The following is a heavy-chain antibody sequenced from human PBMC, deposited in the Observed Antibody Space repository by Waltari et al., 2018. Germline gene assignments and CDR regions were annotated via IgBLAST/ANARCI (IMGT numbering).Heavy chain of an antibody. CDR2: INHSGST. V-gene: IGHV4-34*01. D-gene: IGHD3-3*01. J-gene: IGHJ6*02. Sequence: QVQLQQWGAGLLRPSETLSLTCAVYGGSFSGYYWSWIRQPPGKGLEWIGEINHSGSTNYNPSLKSRVTISVDTSKNQFSLKLSSVTAADTAVYYCARGRRFLEWLSRPRYGMDVWGQGTTVTVSS. CDR3: ARGRRFLEWLSRPRYGMDV. CDR1: GGSFSGYY.